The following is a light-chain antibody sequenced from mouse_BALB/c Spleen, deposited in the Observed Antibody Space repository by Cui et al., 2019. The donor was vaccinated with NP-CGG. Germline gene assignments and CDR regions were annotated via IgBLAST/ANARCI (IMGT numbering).Light chain of an antibody. CDR1: TGAITTSNY. CDR2: GTN. J-gene: IGLJ1*01. CDR3: ALWYSNHWV. Sequence: QAVASQELVLTTSPGETVTLTCRSSTGAITTSNYANWVQEKPDHLFTGLIGGTNNRAPGVPARFSGSLIGDKAVLTVTGAQTEDEAISFCALWYSNHWVFGGGTKLTVL. V-gene: IGLV1*01.